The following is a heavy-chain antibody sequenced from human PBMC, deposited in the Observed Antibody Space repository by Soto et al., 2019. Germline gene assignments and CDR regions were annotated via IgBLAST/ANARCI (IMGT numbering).Heavy chain of an antibody. V-gene: IGHV6-1*01. J-gene: IGHJ2*01. CDR1: GDSVSSKSAT. D-gene: IGHD5-12*01. CDR2: TYYRSKWYN. Sequence: SQTLSLTCAISGDSVSSKSATWSWIRQSPSRDLEWLGRTYYRSKWYNDYAVSVKGRIVINSDTSKNQFSLQLNSVTPEDTAVYYCARDGSGFHWYFDLWGRGTPVTVSS. CDR3: ARDGSGFHWYFDL.